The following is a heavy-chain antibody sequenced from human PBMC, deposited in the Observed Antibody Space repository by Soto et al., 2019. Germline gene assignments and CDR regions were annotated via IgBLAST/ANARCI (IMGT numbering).Heavy chain of an antibody. D-gene: IGHD2-8*01. J-gene: IGHJ6*02. CDR1: GGTFNNYP. V-gene: IGHV1-2*04. Sequence: ASVKVSCKASGGTFNNYPITWVRQAPGQGLEWLGRINPKSGGTSTAQKFQGWVTMTRDRSISTVYMELTRLRSDDTAVYFCARGHSTDCSNGVCSFFYNHEMDVWGQGTTVTVSS. CDR2: INPKSGGT. CDR3: ARGHSTDCSNGVCSFFYNHEMDV.